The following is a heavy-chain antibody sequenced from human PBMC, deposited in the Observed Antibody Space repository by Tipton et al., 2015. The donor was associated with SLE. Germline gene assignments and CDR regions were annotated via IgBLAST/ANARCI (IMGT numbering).Heavy chain of an antibody. CDR2: IIPIFGTA. CDR3: ATRLDLYSSSSRYCGMDV. J-gene: IGHJ6*02. D-gene: IGHD6-13*01. CDR1: GGTFSSYA. V-gene: IGHV1-69*01. Sequence: QSGPEVKKPGSSVKVSCKASGGTFSSYAISWVRQAPGQGLEWMGGIIPIFGTANYAQKFQGRVTITADESTSTAYMELSSLRSEDTAVYYCATRLDLYSSSSRYCGMDVWGQGTTVTVSS.